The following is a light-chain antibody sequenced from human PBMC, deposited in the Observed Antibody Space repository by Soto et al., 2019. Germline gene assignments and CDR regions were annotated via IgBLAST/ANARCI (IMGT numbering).Light chain of an antibody. CDR1: SSDVGGYNY. CDR2: EVS. V-gene: IGLV2-14*01. CDR3: SSYTSSSTVV. Sequence: QAVLTQPASVSGSPGQSITISCTGTSSDVGGYNYVSWYQQHPGKAPKLMLYEVSNRPSGVSNRFSGSKSGNTASLTISGRQAEDEADYYCSSYTSSSTVVFGGGTKVTVL. J-gene: IGLJ2*01.